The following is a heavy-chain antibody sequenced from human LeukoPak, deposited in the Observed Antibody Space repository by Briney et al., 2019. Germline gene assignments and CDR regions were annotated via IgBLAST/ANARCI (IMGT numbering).Heavy chain of an antibody. CDR1: GGSISSYY. Sequence: SETLSLTCTVSGGSISSYYWSWIRQPAGKGLEWIGRIYTSGSTNYNPSLKSRVTMSVDTSKNQFSLKLSSVTAADTAVYYCARDRVGAMVYYYMDVWGKGTTVTVSS. D-gene: IGHD1-26*01. CDR3: ARDRVGAMVYYYMDV. CDR2: IYTSGST. V-gene: IGHV4-4*07. J-gene: IGHJ6*03.